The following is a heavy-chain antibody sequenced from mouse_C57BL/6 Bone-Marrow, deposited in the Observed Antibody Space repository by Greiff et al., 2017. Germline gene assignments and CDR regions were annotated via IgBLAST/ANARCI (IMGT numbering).Heavy chain of an antibody. V-gene: IGHV1-64*01. J-gene: IGHJ1*03. CDR1: GYTFTSYW. D-gene: IGHD1-1*01. CDR3: ARITTVVATNFDV. Sequence: VQLQQPGAELVKPGASVKLSCMASGYTFTSYWMHWVKQRPGQGLEWIGMIHPNSGSTNYNEKFESKATLTVDKSSSTAYMQLSSLTSEDSAVYYCARITTVVATNFDVWGTGTTVTVSS. CDR2: IHPNSGST.